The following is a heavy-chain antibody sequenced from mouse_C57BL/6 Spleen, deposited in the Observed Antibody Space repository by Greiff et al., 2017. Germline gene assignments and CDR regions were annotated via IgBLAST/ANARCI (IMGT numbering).Heavy chain of an antibody. D-gene: IGHD2-4*01. CDR1: GYSFTGYY. Sequence: VQLKQSGPELVKPGASVKISCKASGYSFTGYYMNWVKQSPEKSLEWIGEINPSTGGTTYNQKFKAKATLTVYKSSSTAYMQLKSLTSEDSAVYYCARRIIYYAMDYWGQGTSVTVSS. J-gene: IGHJ4*01. CDR2: INPSTGGT. CDR3: ARRIIYYAMDY. V-gene: IGHV1-42*01.